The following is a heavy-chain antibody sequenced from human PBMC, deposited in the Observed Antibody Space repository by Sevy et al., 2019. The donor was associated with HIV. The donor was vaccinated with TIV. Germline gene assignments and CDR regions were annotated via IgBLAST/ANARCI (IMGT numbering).Heavy chain of an antibody. CDR1: GFTFTNYW. Sequence: GGSLRLSCAASGFTFTNYWMHWVRQAPGKGLVWVSRVDNDGSGTNYADSVKGRFTISRDNSKNTLYLQMNSLRVDDTAVYYCAKVSGYTYGTLEYWGQGTLVTVSS. CDR3: AKVSGYTYGTLEY. V-gene: IGHV3-74*01. D-gene: IGHD5-18*01. J-gene: IGHJ4*02. CDR2: VDNDGSGT.